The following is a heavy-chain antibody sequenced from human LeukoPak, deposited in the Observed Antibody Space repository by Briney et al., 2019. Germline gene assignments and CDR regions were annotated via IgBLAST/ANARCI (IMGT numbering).Heavy chain of an antibody. Sequence: GGSLRLSCAASGFTFSSYWMSWVRQAPGKGLEWVTNIKQDGGEKYYVDSVKGRFTISRDNARNSLYLQMNSLRAEDTAVYYCAKLAVADRFDYWGQGTLVTVSS. D-gene: IGHD6-19*01. CDR3: AKLAVADRFDY. J-gene: IGHJ4*02. CDR2: IKQDGGEK. V-gene: IGHV3-7*01. CDR1: GFTFSSYW.